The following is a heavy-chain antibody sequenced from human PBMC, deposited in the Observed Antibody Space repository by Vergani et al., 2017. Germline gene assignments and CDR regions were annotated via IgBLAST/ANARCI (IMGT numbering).Heavy chain of an antibody. CDR1: EYSFGNYW. CDR2: IYPADSDT. V-gene: IGHV5-51*01. Sequence: EVALVQSGPEMRKPGESLKISCKGSEYSFGNYWIGWVRQMPGKGLEWMGIIYPADSDTRYSPSFQGQVTISADKSISTAFLQWDSLKASDTALYYCARHTTYTDSWGPGTLVIVSS. D-gene: IGHD1-1*01. J-gene: IGHJ4*02. CDR3: ARHTTYTDS.